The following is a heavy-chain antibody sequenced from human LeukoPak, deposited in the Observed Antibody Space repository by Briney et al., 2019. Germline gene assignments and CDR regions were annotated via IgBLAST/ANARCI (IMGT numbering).Heavy chain of an antibody. J-gene: IGHJ4*02. CDR2: ISHSGNT. CDR1: GGSFSDYL. CDR3: ASGTYYYFDF. V-gene: IGHV4-34*01. Sequence: PSETLSLTCAVYGGSFSDYLWNWIRQPPGKGLEWIGEISHSGNTNYNPSLKSRVTMSVDTSKNQFSLNLNTVTAADTAVYYCASGTYYYFDFWGQGTLVTVS. D-gene: IGHD2-8*01.